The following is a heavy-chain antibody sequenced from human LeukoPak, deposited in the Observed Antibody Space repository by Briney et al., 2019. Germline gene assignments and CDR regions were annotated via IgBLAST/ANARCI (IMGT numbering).Heavy chain of an antibody. CDR3: AKSMDILTGYLWSLDY. J-gene: IGHJ4*02. V-gene: IGHV3-21*01. CDR2: MSSSGLYI. CDR1: GFTVTSYT. D-gene: IGHD3-9*01. Sequence: PGGSLRLSCAASGFTVTSYTMNWVRQAQGTGLEWVSSMSSSGLYIYYADSVKGRFTISRDNSKNTLYLQMNSLRAEDTAVYYCAKSMDILTGYLWSLDYWGQGTLVTVSS.